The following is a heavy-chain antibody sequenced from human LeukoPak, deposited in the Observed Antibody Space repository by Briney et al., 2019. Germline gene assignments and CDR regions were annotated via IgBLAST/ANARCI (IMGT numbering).Heavy chain of an antibody. CDR1: GFTFSSYA. J-gene: IGHJ5*02. CDR2: IYGSGGTT. CDR3: AKALMMTFGGPKSIDP. Sequence: GGSLRLSCAASGFTFSSYAMTWVRQAPGKGLQWVSTIYGSGGTTYYADSVKGRFTISRDNSKNTLYLQMNSLRVEDTAVYYCAKALMMTFGGPKSIDPWGQGTLVTVSS. V-gene: IGHV3-23*01. D-gene: IGHD3-16*01.